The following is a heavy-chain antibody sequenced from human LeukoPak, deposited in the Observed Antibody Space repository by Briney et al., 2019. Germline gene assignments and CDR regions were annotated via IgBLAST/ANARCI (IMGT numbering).Heavy chain of an antibody. V-gene: IGHV1-8*03. CDR1: GYTFTGYY. D-gene: IGHD2-2*01. CDR2: MNPNSGNT. Sequence: ASVKVSCKASGYTFTGYYMHWVRQAPGQGLEWMGWMNPNSGNTGYAQKFQGRVTITRNTSISTAYMELSSLRSEDTAVYYCARAQIVVVPAANWFDPWGQGTLVTVSS. CDR3: ARAQIVVVPAANWFDP. J-gene: IGHJ5*02.